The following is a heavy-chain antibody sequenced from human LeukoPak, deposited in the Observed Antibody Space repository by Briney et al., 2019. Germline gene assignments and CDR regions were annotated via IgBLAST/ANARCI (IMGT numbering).Heavy chain of an antibody. V-gene: IGHV3-23*01. J-gene: IGHJ4*02. CDR1: GIILSNYG. CDR2: ISDSGGRT. D-gene: IGHD3-22*01. Sequence: PGGSLRPSCAVSGIILSNYGMTWVRQAPGKGLEWVACISDSGGRTNYADSVKGRFTIPRDNPKNTLYLQMNSLRAEDTAVYFCAKRGVVIRVILVGFHKEAYYFDSWGQGALVTVSS. CDR3: AKRGVVIRVILVGFHKEAYYFDS.